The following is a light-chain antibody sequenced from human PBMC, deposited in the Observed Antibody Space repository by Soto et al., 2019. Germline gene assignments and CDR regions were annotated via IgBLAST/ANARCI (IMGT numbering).Light chain of an antibody. Sequence: AIQMTQSPSSLSASVEDRVTITCRANQGIRNDLGWYQQKPGKAPKVLIHAASSLQSGVPSRFSGSGSGTDFTLTISSLQPEDYGTYYCLQDYNYPLTFGGGTKVEIK. J-gene: IGKJ4*01. V-gene: IGKV1-6*01. CDR3: LQDYNYPLT. CDR1: QGIRND. CDR2: AAS.